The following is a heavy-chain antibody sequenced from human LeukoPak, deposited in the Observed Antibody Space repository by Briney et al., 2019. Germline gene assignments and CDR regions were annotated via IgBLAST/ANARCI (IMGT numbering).Heavy chain of an antibody. V-gene: IGHV3-21*01. CDR2: ITSSSSYI. CDR3: LGSRGDSLMRDY. J-gene: IGHJ4*02. D-gene: IGHD4-17*01. Sequence: GGSLRLSCAASGFTFSNYIMSWVRQAPGKGLEWVSSITSSSSYIQYADSVKGRFTMSRDNAKNSLYLQMNSLRADDTAVYYCLGSRGDSLMRDYWGQGTLVTVSS. CDR1: GFTFSNYI.